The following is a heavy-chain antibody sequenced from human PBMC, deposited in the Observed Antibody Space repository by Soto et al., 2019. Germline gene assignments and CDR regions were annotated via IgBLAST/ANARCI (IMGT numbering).Heavy chain of an antibody. Sequence: SETLSLTCAVYGGSFSGYYWSWIRQPPGKGLEWIGEINHSGSTNYNPSLKSRVTISVDTSKNQFSLKLSSVTAADTAAYYCASGTMVRGVIHWGQGTLVTSPQ. V-gene: IGHV4-34*01. J-gene: IGHJ4*02. D-gene: IGHD3-10*01. CDR1: GGSFSGYY. CDR3: ASGTMVRGVIH. CDR2: INHSGST.